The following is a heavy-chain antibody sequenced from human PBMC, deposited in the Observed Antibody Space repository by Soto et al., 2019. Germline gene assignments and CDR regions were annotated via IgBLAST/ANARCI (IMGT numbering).Heavy chain of an antibody. CDR3: ARSTPTWGYDSSGYNPLTG. J-gene: IGHJ4*02. CDR2: IYHSGST. D-gene: IGHD3-22*01. V-gene: IGHV4-4*02. Sequence: SETLSLTCAVSGGSISSSNWWSWVRQPPGKGLEWIGEIYHSGSTNYNPSLKSRVTISVDKSKNQFSLKLSSVTAADTAVYYCARSTPTWGYDSSGYNPLTGWGQGTLVTVSS. CDR1: GGSISSSNW.